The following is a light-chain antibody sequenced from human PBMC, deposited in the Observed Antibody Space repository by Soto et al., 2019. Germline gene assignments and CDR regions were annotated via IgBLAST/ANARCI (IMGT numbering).Light chain of an antibody. CDR3: SSYTSSDTYV. CDR2: DVT. V-gene: IGLV2-14*01. CDR1: SSDVGGYNY. J-gene: IGLJ1*01. Sequence: HSVLTQPASVSGSPGQSIAISCTRTSSDVGGYNYVSWYQQHPGKAPKLMIHDVTNRPSGVSNRFSGSKSGNTASLTISGLQTEDEADYYCSSYTSSDTYVFGTGTKVTVL.